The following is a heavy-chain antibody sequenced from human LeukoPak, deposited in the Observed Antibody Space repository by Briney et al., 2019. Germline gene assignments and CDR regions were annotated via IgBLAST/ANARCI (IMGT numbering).Heavy chain of an antibody. CDR3: ARGDLYCSSTSCYGPLDY. CDR1: GYIFTSYY. D-gene: IGHD2-2*01. CDR2: INPSGGSI. J-gene: IGHJ4*02. Sequence: GASVKVSCKASGYIFTSYYMYWVRQAPGQGLEWMGTINPSGGSISYAQKFQGRVTITADESTSTAYMELSSLRSEDTAVYYCARGDLYCSSTSCYGPLDYWGQGTLVTVSS. V-gene: IGHV1-46*01.